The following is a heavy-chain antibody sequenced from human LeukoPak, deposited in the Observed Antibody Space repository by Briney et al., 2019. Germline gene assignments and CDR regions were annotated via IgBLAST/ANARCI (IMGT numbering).Heavy chain of an antibody. CDR3: ARACRWSFDY. D-gene: IGHD2-15*01. CDR1: GGSIRCYY. Sequence: SESLSLTCTVSGGSIRCYYWGWVRQTPGKGLEWIGYIYYSESTNSNPSLKSRATISVDTSKNQFSLKLSSVTAADTAVYYCARACRWSFDYCGQGTLVTVSS. J-gene: IGHJ4*02. CDR2: IYYSEST. V-gene: IGHV4-59*01.